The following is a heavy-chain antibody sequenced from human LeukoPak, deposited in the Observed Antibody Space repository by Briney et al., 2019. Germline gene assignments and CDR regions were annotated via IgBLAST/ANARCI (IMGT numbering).Heavy chain of an antibody. V-gene: IGHV1-69*04. CDR3: ARDSEVATIIPTTGIDY. CDR1: GCTFSSYA. D-gene: IGHD5-12*01. Sequence: GSSVKVSCKACGCTFSSYAISWVRQAPGQGLDWMGRIIPMLGIATYAQKFQGRVTITANKSTSTAYMELSSLRSEDTAVYYCARDSEVATIIPTTGIDYWGQGTLVTVSS. J-gene: IGHJ4*02. CDR2: IIPMLGIA.